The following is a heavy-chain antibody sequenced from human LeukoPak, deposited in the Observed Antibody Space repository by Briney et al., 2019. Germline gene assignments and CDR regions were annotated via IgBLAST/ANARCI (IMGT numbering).Heavy chain of an antibody. J-gene: IGHJ4*02. D-gene: IGHD4-23*01. CDR1: GFTFSSYA. CDR3: ANHPSGNGNYFDY. CDR2: ISGSGGST. V-gene: IGHV3-23*01. Sequence: GGSLRLSCAASGFTFSSYAMSWVRQAPGKGLEWVSAISGSGGSTYYADSVKGRFTISRDNSKNTLYLQMNSLRAEDTAVYYCANHPSGNGNYFDYWGQGTLVTVSS.